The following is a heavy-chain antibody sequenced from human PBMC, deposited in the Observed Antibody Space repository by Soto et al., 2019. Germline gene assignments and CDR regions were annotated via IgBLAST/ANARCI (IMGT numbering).Heavy chain of an antibody. CDR3: ARGSYYYDSSGYYHY. Sequence: SETLSLTCAVSGASVSSTYWWSWVRQPPGKGPEWIGEINHRGSANYNPSLKSRVTISVDTSKNQFSLKLSSVTAADTAVYYCARGSYYYDSSGYYHYWGQGTLVTVSS. CDR1: GASVSSTYW. V-gene: IGHV4-4*02. D-gene: IGHD3-22*01. CDR2: INHRGSA. J-gene: IGHJ4*02.